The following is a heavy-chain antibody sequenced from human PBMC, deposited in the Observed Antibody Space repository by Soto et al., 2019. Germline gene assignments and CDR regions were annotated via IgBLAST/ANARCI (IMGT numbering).Heavy chain of an antibody. CDR1: GFTFSSYG. Sequence: PGGSLRLSCAASGFTFSSYGMHWVRQAPGKGLEWVAVISYDGSNKYYADSVKGRFTISRDNSKNTLYLQMNSLRAEDTAVYYCAKRGDGHNPIWGQGTMVTVSS. D-gene: IGHD3-10*01. CDR2: ISYDGSNK. CDR3: AKRGDGHNPI. V-gene: IGHV3-30*18. J-gene: IGHJ3*02.